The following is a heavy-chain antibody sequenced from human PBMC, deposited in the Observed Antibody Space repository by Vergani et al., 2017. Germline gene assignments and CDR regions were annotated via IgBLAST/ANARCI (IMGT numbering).Heavy chain of an antibody. V-gene: IGHV3-23*03. J-gene: IGHJ4*02. D-gene: IGHD2-15*01. CDR3: AKEGRECSGGSCYSATDY. CDR1: GFTFSSYA. CDR2: IYSGGSST. Sequence: EVQLLESGGGLVQPGGSLRLSCAASGFTFSSYAMSWVRQAPGKGLEWVSVIYSGGSSTYYADSVKGRFTISRDNSKNTLYLQMNSLRAEDTAVYYCAKEGRECSGGSCYSATDYWGQGTLVTVSS.